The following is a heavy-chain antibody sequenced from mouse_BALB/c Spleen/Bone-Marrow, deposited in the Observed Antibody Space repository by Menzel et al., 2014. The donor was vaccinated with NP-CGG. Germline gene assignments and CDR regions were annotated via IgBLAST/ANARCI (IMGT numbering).Heavy chain of an antibody. V-gene: IGHV1S81*02. J-gene: IGHJ2*01. Sequence: VQRVESEAEMVKPGASVKLSCKASGYTFTSYWMHWVKQRPGQGLEWIGEINPSNGRTNYNEKFKSKATLTVDKSSSTAYMQLSSLTSEDSAVYYCARGGFDYWGQGTTLTVSS. CDR2: INPSNGRT. CDR1: GYTFTSYW. CDR3: ARGGFDY.